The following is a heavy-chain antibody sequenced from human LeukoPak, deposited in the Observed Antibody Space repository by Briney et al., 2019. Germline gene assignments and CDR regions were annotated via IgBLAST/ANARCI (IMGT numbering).Heavy chain of an antibody. V-gene: IGHV1-8*01. CDR2: MSPNSGNT. CDR3: ARAGHDYYGSGSYYNRADY. J-gene: IGHJ4*02. Sequence: GASVKVSCKASGYTFTSYDINWVRQATGQGLEWMGWMSPNSGNTGYAQKFQGRVTMTRNTSISTAYMELSSLRSEDTAVYYCARAGHDYYGSGSYYNRADYWGQGTLVTVSS. D-gene: IGHD3-10*01. CDR1: GYTFTSYD.